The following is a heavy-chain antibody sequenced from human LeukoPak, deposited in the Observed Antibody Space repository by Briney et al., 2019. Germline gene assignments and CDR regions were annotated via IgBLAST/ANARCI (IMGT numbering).Heavy chain of an antibody. D-gene: IGHD4/OR15-4a*01. CDR3: ARRAGAYSHPYDY. CDR1: GFTVSSNS. V-gene: IGHV3-53*01. J-gene: IGHJ4*02. Sequence: GGSLRLSCTVSGFTVSSNSMSWVRQAPGKGLEWVSFIFSSTHYSDSVKGRFTISRDNSKNTLYLQMSSLRAEDTAVYYCARRAGAYSHPYDYWGQGTLVTVSS. CDR2: IFSST.